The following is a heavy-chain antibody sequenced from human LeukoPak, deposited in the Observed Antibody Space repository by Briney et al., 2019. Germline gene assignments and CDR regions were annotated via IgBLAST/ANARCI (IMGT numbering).Heavy chain of an antibody. CDR1: GGSISSGTYY. V-gene: IGHV4-39*07. Sequence: SETLSLTCTVSGGSISSGTYYWGWVRQPPGKGLEWIGSIYYSGSTSYNPSLKSRVTISVDTSKNQFSLKLSSVTAADTAVYYCARGPLYSSGWYYFDYWGQGTLVTVSS. CDR2: IYYSGST. CDR3: ARGPLYSSGWYYFDY. J-gene: IGHJ4*02. D-gene: IGHD6-19*01.